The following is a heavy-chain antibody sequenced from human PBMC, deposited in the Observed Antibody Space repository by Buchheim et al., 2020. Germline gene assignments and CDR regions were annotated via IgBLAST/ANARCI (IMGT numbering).Heavy chain of an antibody. Sequence: EVQLVQSGAEVKKPGESLKISCKGSGYSFTSYRIGWVRQMPGKGLEWMGIIYPGDSDSRYSPSFQDQVTMSVDKSINTAYLQWGSLTASDTAIYYCARRAFDHDGHHGFDIWGQGT. CDR3: ARRAFDHDGHHGFDI. CDR2: IYPGDSDS. J-gene: IGHJ3*02. CDR1: GYSFTSYR. D-gene: IGHD2-8*01. V-gene: IGHV5-51*01.